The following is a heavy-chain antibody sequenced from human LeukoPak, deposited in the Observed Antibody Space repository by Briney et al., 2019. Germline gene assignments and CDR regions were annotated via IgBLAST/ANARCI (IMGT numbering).Heavy chain of an antibody. D-gene: IGHD3-9*01. V-gene: IGHV1-18*01. CDR1: GYTFTSYG. CDR3: ARVYTPKIFDWFADPYYYYGMDV. Sequence: PSASVKVSCKASGYTFTSYGISWVRQAPGQGLEWMGWISAYNGNTNYAQKLQGRVTMTTDTSTSTAYMELRSLRSDDTAVYYCARVYTPKIFDWFADPYYYYGMDVWGQGTTVTVSS. CDR2: ISAYNGNT. J-gene: IGHJ6*02.